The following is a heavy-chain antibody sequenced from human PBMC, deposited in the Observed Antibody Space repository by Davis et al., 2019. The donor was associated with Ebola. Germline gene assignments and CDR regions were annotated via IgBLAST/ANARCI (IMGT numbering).Heavy chain of an antibody. CDR2: VYYDGST. J-gene: IGHJ6*02. CDR1: GASITSYY. D-gene: IGHD6-13*01. Sequence: MPSETLSLTCTVSGASITSYYWSWVRQPFGKGLEWIAYVYYDGSTHYNPSLKSRVSISVDTSKNQFSLKVNSVTAADTAVYYCAKSPGIAAAGTDYYYGMDVWGQGTTVTVSS. CDR3: AKSPGIAAAGTDYYYGMDV. V-gene: IGHV4-59*12.